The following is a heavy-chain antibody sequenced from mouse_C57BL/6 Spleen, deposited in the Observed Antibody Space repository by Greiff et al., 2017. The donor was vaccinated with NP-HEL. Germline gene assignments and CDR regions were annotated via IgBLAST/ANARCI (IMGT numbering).Heavy chain of an antibody. D-gene: IGHD1-1*01. Sequence: EVQLQQSGPELVKPGASVKISCKASGYSFTGYYMNWVKQSPEKSLEWIGEINPSTGGTTYNQKFKAKATLTVDKSSSTAYMQLKSLTSEDSAVYYCARRYYGSSFYYAMDYWGQGTSVTVSS. CDR2: INPSTGGT. J-gene: IGHJ4*01. CDR3: ARRYYGSSFYYAMDY. V-gene: IGHV1-42*01. CDR1: GYSFTGYY.